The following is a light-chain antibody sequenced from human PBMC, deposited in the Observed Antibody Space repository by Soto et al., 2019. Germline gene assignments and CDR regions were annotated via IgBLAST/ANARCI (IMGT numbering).Light chain of an antibody. J-gene: IGKJ1*01. CDR1: QSASSY. Sequence: EIVLTQSPATLSLSPGERATLSCRASQSASSYLAWYQQKPGQAPRLLIYDASNRATGIPARFSGSGPGTDFTLTISSLEPEDFAVYYCQQRSNWPPWTFGQGTKVDIK. CDR3: QQRSNWPPWT. V-gene: IGKV3-11*01. CDR2: DAS.